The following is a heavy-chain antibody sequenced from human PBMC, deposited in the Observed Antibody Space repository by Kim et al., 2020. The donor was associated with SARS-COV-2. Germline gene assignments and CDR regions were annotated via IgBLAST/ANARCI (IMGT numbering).Heavy chain of an antibody. D-gene: IGHD5-12*01. V-gene: IGHV3-43*01. CDR3: AKDIYVANRGVGAFDI. Sequence: SVKGLFTISRDNSKTSLYLQMNSLRTEDTALYYCAKDIYVANRGVGAFDIWGQGTMVTVSS. J-gene: IGHJ3*02.